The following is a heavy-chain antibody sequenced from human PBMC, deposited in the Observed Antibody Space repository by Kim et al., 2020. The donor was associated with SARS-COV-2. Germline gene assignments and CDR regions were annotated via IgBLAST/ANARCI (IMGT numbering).Heavy chain of an antibody. CDR3: ARSRVAGYGSGSRSWGYYYYGMDV. Sequence: GGSLRLSCAASGFTFSDHYMDWVRQAPGKGLEWVGRTRNKANSYTTEYAASVKGRFTISRDDSKNSLYLQMNSLKTEDTAVYYCARSRVAGYGSGSRSWGYYYYGMDVWGQGTTVTVSS. D-gene: IGHD3-10*01. J-gene: IGHJ6*02. V-gene: IGHV3-72*01. CDR1: GFTFSDHY. CDR2: TRNKANSYTT.